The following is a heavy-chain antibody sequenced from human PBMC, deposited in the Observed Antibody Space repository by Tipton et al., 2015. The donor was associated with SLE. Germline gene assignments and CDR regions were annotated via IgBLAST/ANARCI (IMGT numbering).Heavy chain of an antibody. D-gene: IGHD2-2*01. J-gene: IGHJ3*02. CDR2: IYYSGSIYYSGST. Sequence: TLSLTCTVSGGSISSSTYYWGWIRPPPGKGLEWIGNIYYSGSIYYSGSTYYTPSLKSRITISVDTSNNQFSMKLSSVTAADTAVYFCARDSSVEGYAFDIWGQGTMVTVSS. V-gene: IGHV4-39*07. CDR3: ARDSSVEGYAFDI. CDR1: GGSISSSTYY.